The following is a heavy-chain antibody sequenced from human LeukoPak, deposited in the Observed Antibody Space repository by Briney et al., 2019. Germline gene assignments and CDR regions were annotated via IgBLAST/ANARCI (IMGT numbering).Heavy chain of an antibody. CDR3: AKEGDSSGYDSYYYYYYMDV. CDR2: IRYDGSNK. Sequence: GRSLRLSCAVSGFTFSSYGMHWVRQAPGKGLEWVAFIRYDGSNKYYADSVKGRFTISRDNSKNTLYLQMNSLRAEDTAVYYCAKEGDSSGYDSYYYYYYMDVWGKGTTVTISS. V-gene: IGHV3-30*02. CDR1: GFTFSSYG. D-gene: IGHD3-22*01. J-gene: IGHJ6*03.